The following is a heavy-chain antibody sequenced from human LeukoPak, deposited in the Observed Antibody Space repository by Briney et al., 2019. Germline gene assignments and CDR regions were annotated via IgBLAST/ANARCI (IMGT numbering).Heavy chain of an antibody. V-gene: IGHV4-59*01. Sequence: SETLSLTCTVSGGSISSYYWSWIRQPPGKGLEWIGYIYYSESTNYNPSLKSRVTISVDTSKNQFSLKLSSVTAADTAVYYCARGSDSSGYWGQGTLVTVSS. D-gene: IGHD3-22*01. CDR2: IYYSEST. CDR3: ARGSDSSGY. CDR1: GGSISSYY. J-gene: IGHJ4*02.